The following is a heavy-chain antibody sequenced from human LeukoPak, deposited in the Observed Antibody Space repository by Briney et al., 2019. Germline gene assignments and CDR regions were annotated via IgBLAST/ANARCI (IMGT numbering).Heavy chain of an antibody. Sequence: GGSLRLSCAASGFTFSSYAMSWVRQAPGKGREWVSAISGSGGSTYYADSVKGRFTISRDNSKNTLYLQMNSLRAEDTAVYYCAKSGRDFGVVIPYYYYYYMDVWGKGTTVTVSS. CDR1: GFTFSSYA. D-gene: IGHD3-3*01. CDR2: ISGSGGST. V-gene: IGHV3-23*01. CDR3: AKSGRDFGVVIPYYYYYYMDV. J-gene: IGHJ6*03.